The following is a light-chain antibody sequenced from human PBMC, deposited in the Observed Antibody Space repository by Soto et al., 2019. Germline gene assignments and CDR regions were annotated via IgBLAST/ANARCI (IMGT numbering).Light chain of an antibody. CDR2: AAT. J-gene: IGKJ5*01. CDR1: QGVSSS. Sequence: IQLTQSPPSLSASVGDRVTITCRASQGVSSSLAWYHQQPGKAPKLLIYAATTLQSGVPSRFSGSGSGTDFTLTINSLQPEDFATYYCQQLHSYPFTFGQGTRLEL. V-gene: IGKV1-9*01. CDR3: QQLHSYPFT.